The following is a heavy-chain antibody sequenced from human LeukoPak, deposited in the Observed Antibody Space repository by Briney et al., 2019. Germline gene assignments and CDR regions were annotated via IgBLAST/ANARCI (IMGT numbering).Heavy chain of an antibody. CDR3: ARDLEPYYYDSSGYSVY. CDR1: GYTFTNYG. CDR2: ISAHTGYT. D-gene: IGHD3-22*01. V-gene: IGHV1-18*01. J-gene: IGHJ4*02. Sequence: GASVKVSCKASGYTFTNYGFSWVRQAPGQGLERMAWISAHTGYTNYAQKFQDRVTMTTDTSTSTVYMELRSLRPDDTAVYYCARDLEPYYYDSSGYSVYWGQGTLVTVSS.